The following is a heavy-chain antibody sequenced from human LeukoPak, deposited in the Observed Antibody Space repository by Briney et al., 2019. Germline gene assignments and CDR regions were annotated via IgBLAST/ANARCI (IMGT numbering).Heavy chain of an antibody. Sequence: SETLSLTCAVSGGSISSSNWWSWVRQHPGKGLEWIGYIYYSGSTYYNPSLKSRVTISVDTSKNQFSLKLSSVTAADTAVYYCAREPVTITHFDVYYYGMDVWGQGTTVTVSS. D-gene: IGHD2/OR15-2a*01. CDR3: AREPVTITHFDVYYYGMDV. J-gene: IGHJ6*02. CDR2: IYYSGST. CDR1: GGSISSSNW. V-gene: IGHV4-31*11.